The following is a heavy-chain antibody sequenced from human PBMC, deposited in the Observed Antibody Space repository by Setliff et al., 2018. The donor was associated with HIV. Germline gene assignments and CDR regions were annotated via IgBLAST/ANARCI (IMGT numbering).Heavy chain of an antibody. Sequence: ASETLSLTCTVSGGSISSGSYYWSWIRQPPGKGLEWIGYIYYSGSTNYNPSLKSRVTISVDTSKNQFSLKLSSVTAADTAVYYCARVCYGGRHLILDYWGQGTLVTVSS. J-gene: IGHJ4*02. CDR1: GGSISSGSYY. CDR3: ARVCYGGRHLILDY. D-gene: IGHD4-17*01. V-gene: IGHV4-61*01. CDR2: IYYSGST.